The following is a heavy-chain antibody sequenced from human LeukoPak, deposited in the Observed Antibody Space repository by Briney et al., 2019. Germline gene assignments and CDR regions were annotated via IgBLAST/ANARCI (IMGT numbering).Heavy chain of an antibody. CDR2: IYPADSHI. D-gene: IGHD6-6*01. CDR3: ARFLGSNSPPDYYHYIDV. Sequence: GESLKFSCTGSGYSFFYYWIGWVRQMPGKGLEWMAMIYPADSHIRYSPSFQGQVTISADTSISTAYLQWSSLKASDTAIYYCARFLGSNSPPDYYHYIDVWGKGTTVTASS. V-gene: IGHV5-51*01. CDR1: GYSFFYYW. J-gene: IGHJ6*03.